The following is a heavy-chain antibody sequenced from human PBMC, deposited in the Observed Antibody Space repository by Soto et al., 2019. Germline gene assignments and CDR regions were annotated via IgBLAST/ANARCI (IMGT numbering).Heavy chain of an antibody. CDR2: TNPNGNVS. D-gene: IGHD3-9*01. Sequence: GASVKVSCKASGYTFTSYGISWVRQAPGQGLEWMGVTNPNGNVSNYAQKFQGRVAMTSDTSTSTLYMEMTSLRSEDTAIYYCARDRDYDLLTGFEFWGQGTLVTVSS. J-gene: IGHJ4*02. CDR3: ARDRDYDLLTGFEF. V-gene: IGHV1-46*01. CDR1: GYTFTSYG.